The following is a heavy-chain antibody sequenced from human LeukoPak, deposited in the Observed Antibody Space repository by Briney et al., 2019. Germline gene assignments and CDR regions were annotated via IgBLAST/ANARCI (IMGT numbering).Heavy chain of an antibody. CDR1: GFTFSNAW. V-gene: IGHV3-15*01. Sequence: GGSLRLSCAASGFTFSNAWMSWVRQAPGKGLEWGGRIKSKTDGGTTDYAAPVKGRFTISRGDSKNTLYLQMNSLKTEDTAVYYCTRNYYDSSGYGYYYYYYMDVWGKGTTVTVSS. J-gene: IGHJ6*03. CDR3: TRNYYDSSGYGYYYYYYMDV. D-gene: IGHD3-22*01. CDR2: IKSKTDGGTT.